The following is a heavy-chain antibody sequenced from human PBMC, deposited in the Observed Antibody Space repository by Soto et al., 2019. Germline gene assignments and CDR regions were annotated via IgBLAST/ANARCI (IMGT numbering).Heavy chain of an antibody. D-gene: IGHD4-4*01. Sequence: ASVKVSCKASGYPFSDNQIHWLRRAPGQGLEWMGRINPKSDDTNYAQRFQGRVTMTRDTSIDTAYLELTGLTSDDTATYYCARKHSLDYIRWGLDPWGQGTLVTVSS. CDR2: INPKSDDT. J-gene: IGHJ5*02. CDR1: GYPFSDNQ. CDR3: ARKHSLDYIRWGLDP. V-gene: IGHV1-2*02.